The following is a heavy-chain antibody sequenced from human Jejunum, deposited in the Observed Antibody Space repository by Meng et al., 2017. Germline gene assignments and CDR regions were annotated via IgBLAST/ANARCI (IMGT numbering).Heavy chain of an antibody. V-gene: IGHV1-46*01. CDR3: ARELPGTCWFDP. CDR1: GNSLTSHH. Sequence: QVQLVQFGPGVREHAASVRVSCKASGNSLTSHHRHWVRQPPGQGLEYIGILNPSAGFTSSDQKFQGRVTMTSDTSTSTVYLELSSLRSEDTAVYFCARELPGTCWFDPWGQGTLVTVSS. D-gene: IGHD6-13*01. CDR2: LNPSAGFT. J-gene: IGHJ5*02.